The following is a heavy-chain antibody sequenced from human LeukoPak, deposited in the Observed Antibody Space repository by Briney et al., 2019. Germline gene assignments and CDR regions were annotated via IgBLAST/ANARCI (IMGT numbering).Heavy chain of an antibody. CDR3: ARGSKYPWFDP. Sequence: GGSLRLSCAASGFTFSSAWMSWVRQTPGKGLEWVSYISSSSSTIYYADSVKGRFTISRDNAKNSLYLQMNSLRAEDTAVYYCARGSKYPWFDPWGQGTLVTVSS. J-gene: IGHJ5*02. CDR1: GFTFSSAW. D-gene: IGHD2-2*01. CDR2: ISSSSSTI. V-gene: IGHV3-48*01.